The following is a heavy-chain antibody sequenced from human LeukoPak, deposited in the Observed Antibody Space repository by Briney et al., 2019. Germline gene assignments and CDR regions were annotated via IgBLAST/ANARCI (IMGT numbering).Heavy chain of an antibody. J-gene: IGHJ4*02. CDR3: ARAAQVAGRPNLGGHFDY. Sequence: GGSLRLSCAASGFTFSNAWMSWVRQAPGKGLEWVSGISGSGGSTYYADSVKGRFTISRDNSKNTLYLQMNSLRAEDTAVYYCARAAQVAGRPNLGGHFDYWGQGTLVTVSS. CDR1: GFTFSNAW. D-gene: IGHD6-6*01. V-gene: IGHV3-23*01. CDR2: ISGSGGST.